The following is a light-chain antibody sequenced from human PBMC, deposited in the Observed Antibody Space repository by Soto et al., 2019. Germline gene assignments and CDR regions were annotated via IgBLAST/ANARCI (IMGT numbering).Light chain of an antibody. CDR1: KTISTY. V-gene: IGKV1-27*01. J-gene: IGKJ3*01. CDR2: AAS. Sequence: DIQMTQSPSSLSASLGDRVNITCRASKTISTYLAWYQQQPGKVPKLLIYAASILQSGVPSRFSGRRSGTEFTLTISGLQTEDVATYYCQKYASAPFTFGPGTKVDIK. CDR3: QKYASAPFT.